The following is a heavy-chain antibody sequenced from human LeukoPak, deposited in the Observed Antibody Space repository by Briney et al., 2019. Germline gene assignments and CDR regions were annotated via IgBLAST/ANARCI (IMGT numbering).Heavy chain of an antibody. V-gene: IGHV3-30-3*01. J-gene: IGHJ6*02. CDR2: ISHDGNRE. D-gene: IGHD3-16*01. CDR3: ARGGGLDV. Sequence: GGSLRLSCAGSGFTFGSYATHWVRQAPGKGLEWVAVISHDGNREFYADSVKGRFTMSRDNAKNSLYLQMSNLRAEDTAVYFCARGGGLDVWGQGATVTVSS. CDR1: GFTFGSYA.